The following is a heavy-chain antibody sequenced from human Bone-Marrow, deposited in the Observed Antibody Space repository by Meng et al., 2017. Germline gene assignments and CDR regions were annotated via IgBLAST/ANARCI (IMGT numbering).Heavy chain of an antibody. CDR1: GFTFSSYA. CDR3: ARVRVSVTTNGQSGAFDI. Sequence: SLKISCAASGFTFSSYAMHWVRQAPGKGLGWVAVISYDGSNKYYADSVKGRFTISRHNSKNTLYLQMNSLRDEDTTVYYCARVRVSVTTNGQSGAFDIWGQGTRVTGSS. V-gene: IGHV3-30*01. D-gene: IGHD4-17*01. CDR2: ISYDGSNK. J-gene: IGHJ3*02.